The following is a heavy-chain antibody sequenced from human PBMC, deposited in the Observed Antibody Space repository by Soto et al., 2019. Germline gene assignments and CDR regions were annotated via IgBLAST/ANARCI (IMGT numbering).Heavy chain of an antibody. D-gene: IGHD2-21*02. J-gene: IGHJ3*02. CDR1: GYTFTSYG. CDR2: ISAYNGNT. CDR3: SRDPLRLLAYCDGDCYSHAVDI. V-gene: IGHV1-18*04. Sequence: ASVKFSLKASGYTFTSYGISWVRQAPGQGLDGMGWISAYNGNTNYAQKIQGRVTMTTDTATSTAYMELRSLRSDDTAVYDCSRDPLRLLAYCDGDCYSHAVDIWGQGTMVTVSS.